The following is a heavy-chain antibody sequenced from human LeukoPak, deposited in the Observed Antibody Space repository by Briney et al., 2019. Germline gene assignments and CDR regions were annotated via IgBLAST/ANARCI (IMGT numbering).Heavy chain of an antibody. CDR3: ARGGDGYSLASWFDT. Sequence: PVASVKVSCKASGVTFSNSAINWVRQAPGQGLEWMGGIIPIFGTRNYAQRFQGRVTITADKSTSTAYMELSSLRSDDTAVYYCARGGDGYSLASWFDTWGQGTVVTVSS. D-gene: IGHD5-24*01. CDR1: GVTFSNSA. V-gene: IGHV1-69*06. CDR2: IIPIFGTR. J-gene: IGHJ5*02.